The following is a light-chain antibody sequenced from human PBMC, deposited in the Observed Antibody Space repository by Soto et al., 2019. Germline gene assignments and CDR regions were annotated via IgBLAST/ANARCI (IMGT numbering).Light chain of an antibody. CDR1: SSNIGAGYD. CDR3: QSYDSSLTGV. Sequence: QSVLTQPPSVSGAPGQTVTISCTGSSSNIGAGYDVPWYQQLPGTAPKLIIYGNSNRPSGVPDRFSGSKSGTSASLAITGLQAEDEADYYCQSYDSSLTGVFGGGTKLTVL. V-gene: IGLV1-40*01. CDR2: GNS. J-gene: IGLJ2*01.